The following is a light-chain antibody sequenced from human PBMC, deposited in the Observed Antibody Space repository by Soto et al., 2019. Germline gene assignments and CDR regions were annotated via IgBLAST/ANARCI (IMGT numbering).Light chain of an antibody. CDR2: GAS. J-gene: IGKJ2*01. V-gene: IGKV3-15*01. CDR1: QSVRSK. Sequence: EIVMTQSPATLSVSPGERATLSCRASQSVRSKLSWYLQKPGQAPRLLIYGASTRATGIPARFSGSGSGTEFTLTISSLQSEDFAVYYCQQYNKWPPYTFGQGTKLEIK. CDR3: QQYNKWPPYT.